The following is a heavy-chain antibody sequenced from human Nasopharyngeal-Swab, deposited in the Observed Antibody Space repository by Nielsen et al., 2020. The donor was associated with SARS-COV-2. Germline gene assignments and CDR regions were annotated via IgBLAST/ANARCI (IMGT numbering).Heavy chain of an antibody. CDR3: ARSTWIPLDS. D-gene: IGHD5-12*01. V-gene: IGHV4-34*01. CDR2: INHSDRT. Sequence: SETLSLTCGVSGGSFNEYYWSWIRQSPDKGLEWIGEINHSDRTIYNPSLKSRITISVDTSKNPFSLELRSVTATDTAVYYCARSTWIPLDSWGPGTLVTVSS. CDR1: GGSFNEYY. J-gene: IGHJ4*02.